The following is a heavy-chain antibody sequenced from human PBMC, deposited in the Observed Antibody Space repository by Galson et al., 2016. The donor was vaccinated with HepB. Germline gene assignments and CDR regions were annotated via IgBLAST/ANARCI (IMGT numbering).Heavy chain of an antibody. CDR1: GGSISSGGHY. CDR3: ARGGLLFYERGGYFFPAGYFQH. D-gene: IGHD3-22*01. J-gene: IGHJ1*01. V-gene: IGHV4-31*03. CDR2: LYYNGST. Sequence: TLSLTCSVSGGSISSGGHYWTWIRQHPGKGLEWMGHLYYNGSTSYNPSLKSRITISADTSKNQFSLKLTSVTAAYTAVYYCARGGLLFYERGGYFFPAGYFQHWGQGTLVTVSS.